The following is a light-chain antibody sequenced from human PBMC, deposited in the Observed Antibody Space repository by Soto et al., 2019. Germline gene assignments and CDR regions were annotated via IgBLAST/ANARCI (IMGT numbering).Light chain of an antibody. CDR2: DAS. Sequence: EIVLTQSPATLSLSPGERATLSCRASQSVSSYLAWYQQKPGQAPRLLIYDASNRATGIPARFSGSGSGTDFTLTISSLEPEDFAVYYCQQYNNWASITFGQGTRLEIK. CDR1: QSVSSY. V-gene: IGKV3-11*01. CDR3: QQYNNWASIT. J-gene: IGKJ5*01.